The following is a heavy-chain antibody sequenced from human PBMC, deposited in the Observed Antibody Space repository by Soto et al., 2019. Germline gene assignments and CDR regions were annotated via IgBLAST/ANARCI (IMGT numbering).Heavy chain of an antibody. V-gene: IGHV3-21*01. J-gene: IGHJ4*02. D-gene: IGHD3-3*01. CDR3: ARPTLGYTYYDFWSGYYTLYYFDY. CDR2: IRSSSSYI. Sequence: EVQLVESGGGLVKPGGSLRLSCAASGFTFSSNSMNWVRQAPGKGLEWVSTIRSSSSYIYYADSVKGRFTISRDNAKNSLYLQMNSLRAEDTAVYYCARPTLGYTYYDFWSGYYTLYYFDYWGQGTLVTVSS. CDR1: GFTFSSNS.